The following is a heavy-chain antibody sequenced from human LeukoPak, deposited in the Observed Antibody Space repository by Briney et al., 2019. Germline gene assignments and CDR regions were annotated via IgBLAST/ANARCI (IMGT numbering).Heavy chain of an antibody. CDR3: ARERGTNCDY. Sequence: SETLSLTCTVSGGSISSYYWSWIRQPPGKGLEWIGYIYYSGSTNYNPSLKSRVTMSVDSSKNQFSLTLTSVTVADTAVYYCARERGTNCDYWGQGTLVTVSS. V-gene: IGHV4-59*01. D-gene: IGHD1-1*01. J-gene: IGHJ4*02. CDR1: GGSISSYY. CDR2: IYYSGST.